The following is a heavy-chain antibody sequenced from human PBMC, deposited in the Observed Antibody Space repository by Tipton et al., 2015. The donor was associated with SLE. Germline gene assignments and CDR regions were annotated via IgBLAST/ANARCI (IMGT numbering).Heavy chain of an antibody. D-gene: IGHD2-15*01. CDR1: GYSFNTYW. Sequence: QLVQSGAEVKKPGESLKISCETSGYSFNTYWIGWVRQMPGKGLEWMGIIYPGDSDTRYSPSFQGQVTISADKSISTAYLQWSSLKASDTAIYYCAKTGGSMVVPFDCWGQGTLVTVAS. CDR3: AKTGGSMVVPFDC. J-gene: IGHJ4*02. CDR2: IYPGDSDT. V-gene: IGHV5-51*03.